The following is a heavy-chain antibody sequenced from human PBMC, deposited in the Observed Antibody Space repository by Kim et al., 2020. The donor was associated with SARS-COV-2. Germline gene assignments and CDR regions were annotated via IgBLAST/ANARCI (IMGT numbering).Heavy chain of an antibody. D-gene: IGHD4-17*01. J-gene: IGHJ6*02. CDR2: IYPGDSDT. V-gene: IGHV5-51*01. CDR3: ARHRYGDYRGGYYYYYGMDV. CDR1: GYSFTSYW. Sequence: GESLKISCKGSGYSFTSYWIGWVRQMPGKGLEWMGIIYPGDSDTRYSPSFQGLVTISASKSISTAYLQWSSLKASDTAMYYCARHRYGDYRGGYYYYYGMDVWGQGATVTVSS.